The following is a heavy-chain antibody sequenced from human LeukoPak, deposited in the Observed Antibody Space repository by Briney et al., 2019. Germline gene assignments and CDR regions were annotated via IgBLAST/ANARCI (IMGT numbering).Heavy chain of an antibody. D-gene: IGHD2-15*01. CDR3: ARGFIDCSGGSCFDY. V-gene: IGHV1-8*01. Sequence: ASVKVSCKASGDTFTSYDFHWVRQATGQGLEWMGWMNPNSGNTGYAQKFQGRVTMTRNTSINTAYMELSSLRSEDTAVYYCARGFIDCSGGSCFDYWGQGTLVTVSS. CDR2: MNPNSGNT. J-gene: IGHJ4*02. CDR1: GDTFTSYD.